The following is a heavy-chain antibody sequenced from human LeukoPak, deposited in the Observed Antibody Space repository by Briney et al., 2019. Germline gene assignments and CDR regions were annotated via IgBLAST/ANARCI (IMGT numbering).Heavy chain of an antibody. J-gene: IGHJ4*02. CDR1: GFTFDDFA. CDR2: ISSSSSYI. CDR3: AGDYYDSSGHDY. Sequence: PGGSLRLSCAASGFTFDDFAMNWVRQAPGKGLEWVSSISSSSSYIYYADSVKGRFTISRDNAKNSLYLQMNSLRAEDTAVYYCAGDYYDSSGHDYWGQGTLVTVSS. D-gene: IGHD3-22*01. V-gene: IGHV3-21*01.